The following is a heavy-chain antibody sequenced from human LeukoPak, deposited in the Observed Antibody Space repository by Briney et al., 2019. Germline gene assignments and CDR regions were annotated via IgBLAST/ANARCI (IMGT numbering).Heavy chain of an antibody. V-gene: IGHV1-69*01. D-gene: IGHD3-22*01. J-gene: IGHJ3*02. CDR3: ARDRGDSSGFGAFDI. Sequence: SVKVSCKASGGTFSSYAISWVRQAPGQGLEWMGGIIPIFGTANYAQKFQGRVTITADESTSTAYMELSSLRSEDTAVYYCARDRGDSSGFGAFDIWGQGTMLTVSS. CDR2: IIPIFGTA. CDR1: GGTFSSYA.